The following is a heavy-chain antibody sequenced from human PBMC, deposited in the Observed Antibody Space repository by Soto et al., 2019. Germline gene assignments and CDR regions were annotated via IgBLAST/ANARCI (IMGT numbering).Heavy chain of an antibody. CDR3: AKTIVAASGYYFDH. V-gene: IGHV3-11*06. CDR1: GFSFGDSY. CDR2: ISGGSSYT. D-gene: IGHD2-21*01. J-gene: IGHJ4*02. Sequence: QVQLVESGGGLVKPGGSLRLTCAASGFSFGDSYMSWVRQAPGKGLEWLSYISGGSSYTNYADSVKGRFTISRDNGKRSLYLEMNSLRADDTAVYYCAKTIVAASGYYFDHWGQGNVVTVSS.